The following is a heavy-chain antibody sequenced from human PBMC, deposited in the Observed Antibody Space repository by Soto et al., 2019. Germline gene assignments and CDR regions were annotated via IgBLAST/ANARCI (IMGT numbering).Heavy chain of an antibody. J-gene: IGHJ5*02. CDR1: GDSVSRSRYY. D-gene: IGHD1-26*01. CDR2: IYYSGST. V-gene: IGHV4-39*02. CDR3: ATEGGIVDANWFGP. Sequence: SETLCLTCTVSGDSVSRSRYYLGWLRKSPGKGLEWIGSIYYSGSTYYNPSLKSRVSLSIDTSKNQFSLKVNSMTAADTAIYYCATEGGIVDANWFGPWGQGTLVTVSS.